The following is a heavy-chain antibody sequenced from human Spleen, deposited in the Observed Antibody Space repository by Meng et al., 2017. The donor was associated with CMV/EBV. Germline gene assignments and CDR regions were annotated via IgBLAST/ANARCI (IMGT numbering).Heavy chain of an antibody. CDR2: LSGSGEST. CDR3: AKVWSTVVTGYFDY. D-gene: IGHD4-23*01. CDR1: GFSFSSYS. V-gene: IGHV3-23*01. Sequence: GESLKISCAASGFSFSSYSMGWVRQAPGKGLEWLSSLSGSGESTYYADTVKGRFTISRDNSKKSLYLQMNSLRAEDTAVYYCAKVWSTVVTGYFDYWGQGTLVTVSS. J-gene: IGHJ4*02.